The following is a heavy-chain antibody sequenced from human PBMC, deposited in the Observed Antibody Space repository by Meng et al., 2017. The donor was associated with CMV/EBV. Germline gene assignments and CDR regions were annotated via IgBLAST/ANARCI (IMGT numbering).Heavy chain of an antibody. CDR1: GYTFTGYG. D-gene: IGHD2-21*01. J-gene: IGHJ4*01. Sequence: QVQLVQVGVEVKKPGASVKVSCKASGYTFTGYGISWVRQAPGQGLEWMGWISVYNGHTNFAQNLQGRVTMTTDTSTNTAYVELRSLRSDDTAIYYCARGVPLGIIYSFDYWGQGTLVTVSS. V-gene: IGHV1-18*01. CDR2: ISVYNGHT. CDR3: ARGVPLGIIYSFDY.